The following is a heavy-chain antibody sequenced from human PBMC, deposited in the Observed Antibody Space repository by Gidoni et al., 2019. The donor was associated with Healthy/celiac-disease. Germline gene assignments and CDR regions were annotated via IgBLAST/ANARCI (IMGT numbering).Heavy chain of an antibody. CDR1: GFTFSSSG. Sequence: QVQLVESGGGVVQPGRSLRLSCAASGFTFSSSGMHWVRQAPGKGLGWVAAIWYDGSNKYYADSVKGRFTISRDNSKNTLYLQMNSLRAEDTAVYYCARDNGSPLLIYYYYGMDVWGQGTTVTVSS. D-gene: IGHD2-8*01. CDR2: IWYDGSNK. V-gene: IGHV3-33*01. J-gene: IGHJ6*02. CDR3: ARDNGSPLLIYYYYGMDV.